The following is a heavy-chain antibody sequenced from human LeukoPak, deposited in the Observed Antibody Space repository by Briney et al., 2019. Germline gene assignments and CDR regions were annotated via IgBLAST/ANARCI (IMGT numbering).Heavy chain of an antibody. CDR3: ASLFGITFGGVIVPDY. CDR1: GGSISSSNW. J-gene: IGHJ4*02. D-gene: IGHD3-16*02. CDR2: IYHSGST. Sequence: SGTLSLTYAVSGGSISSSNWWSWVRQPPGKGLEWIGEIYHSGSTNYNPSLKSRVTISVDKSKNQFSLKLSSVTAADTAVYYCASLFGITFGGVIVPDYWGQGTLVTVSS. V-gene: IGHV4-4*02.